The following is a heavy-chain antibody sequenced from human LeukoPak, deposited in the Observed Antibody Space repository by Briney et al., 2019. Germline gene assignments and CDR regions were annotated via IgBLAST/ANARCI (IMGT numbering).Heavy chain of an antibody. D-gene: IGHD1-20*01. CDR2: ISSSSSTI. CDR3: ARDGSSHNWIGDHRDFDY. Sequence: GGSLRLSCAASGFTFSSYSMNWVRQAPGKGLEWVSYISSSSSTIYYADSVKGRFTISRDNAKNSLYLQMNSLRAEDTAVYYCARDGSSHNWIGDHRDFDYWGQGTLVTVSS. CDR1: GFTFSSYS. V-gene: IGHV3-48*01. J-gene: IGHJ4*02.